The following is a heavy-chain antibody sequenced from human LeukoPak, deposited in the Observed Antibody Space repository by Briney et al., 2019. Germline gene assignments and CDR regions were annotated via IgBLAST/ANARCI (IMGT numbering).Heavy chain of an antibody. CDR1: GFTFSTYD. Sequence: QPGGSLRLSCAASGFTFSTYDMHWVRQATGRGLEWVSGIRTAGDEYYPGSVKGRFSVSRENAKNSLHPQMNSLRAGDTAVYYCARGANGASGYPFDYWGQGTLVTVSS. CDR3: ARGANGASGYPFDY. CDR2: IRTAGDE. D-gene: IGHD3-22*01. J-gene: IGHJ4*02. V-gene: IGHV3-13*01.